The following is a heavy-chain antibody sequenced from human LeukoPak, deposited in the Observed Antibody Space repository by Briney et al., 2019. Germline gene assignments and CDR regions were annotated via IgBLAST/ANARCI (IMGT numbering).Heavy chain of an antibody. J-gene: IGHJ6*02. CDR1: GFTFSSYW. V-gene: IGHV3-7*01. Sequence: GGSLRLSCAVSGFTFSSYWMSWVRQAPGKGLEWVANIKQDGSEKYYVDSVKGRFTISRDNAKNSLYLQMNSLRAEDTAVYYCARVDGDFWSGYYTYYYGMDVWGQGTTVTVSS. CDR2: IKQDGSEK. D-gene: IGHD3-3*01. CDR3: ARVDGDFWSGYYTYYYGMDV.